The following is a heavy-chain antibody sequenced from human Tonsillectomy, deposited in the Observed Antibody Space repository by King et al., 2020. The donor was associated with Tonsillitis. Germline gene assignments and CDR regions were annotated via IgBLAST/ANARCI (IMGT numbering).Heavy chain of an antibody. D-gene: IGHD6-13*01. Sequence: VQLVESGGGVVQPGRSLKLSCAASGFTFSSYAMHWVRQAPGKGLEWVAVISYDGNEKYYADSVKGRFPISRDNSKNTLYLQVNSLRAEDTAVYYCARDGQLDYWGQGTLVTVSS. CDR3: ARDGQLDY. CDR2: ISYDGNEK. J-gene: IGHJ4*02. CDR1: GFTFSSYA. V-gene: IGHV3-30*01.